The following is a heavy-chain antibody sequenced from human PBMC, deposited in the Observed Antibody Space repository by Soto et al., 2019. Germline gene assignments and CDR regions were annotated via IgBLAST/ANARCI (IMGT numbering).Heavy chain of an antibody. Sequence: GASVKVSCKASGYTFASYGISWVREAPGQGLEWMGWISAYNGNTNYAQKLQGRVTMTTDTSTSTAYMELRSLRSDDTAVYYCARDLKLRIAVAGSWGQGTLVTVSS. D-gene: IGHD6-19*01. CDR1: GYTFASYG. CDR3: ARDLKLRIAVAGS. V-gene: IGHV1-18*01. CDR2: ISAYNGNT. J-gene: IGHJ5*02.